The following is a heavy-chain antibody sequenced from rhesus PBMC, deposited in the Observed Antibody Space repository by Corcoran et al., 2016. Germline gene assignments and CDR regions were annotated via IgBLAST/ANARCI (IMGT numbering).Heavy chain of an antibody. CDR1: GGSISSSNW. CDR2: IDGGVVST. Sequence: QVQLQESGPGVVKPSETLSLTCAVSGGSISSSNWWSWIRQSPGKGLELIGDIDGGVVSTCYPPSLKRRVPRSADTSNHPFSLKLCSVTAAYTAVYYCARHPLGSSGWGFDYWGQGVLVTVSS. CDR3: ARHPLGSSGWGFDY. V-gene: IGHV4-93*02. J-gene: IGHJ4*01. D-gene: IGHD6-31*01.